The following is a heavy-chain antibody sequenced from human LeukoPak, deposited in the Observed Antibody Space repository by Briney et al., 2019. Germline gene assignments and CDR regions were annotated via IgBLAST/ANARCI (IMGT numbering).Heavy chain of an antibody. CDR3: AKQKTTLYYYGMDV. Sequence: GGSLRLSCAASGFTFSSYAMSWVRQAPGKGLEWVSAISGSGGSTYYADSVKGRFTISRDNSKNTLYLQMNSLKAEDTAVYYCAKQKTTLYYYGMDVWGQGTTVTVSS. D-gene: IGHD4-11*01. V-gene: IGHV3-23*01. CDR2: ISGSGGST. CDR1: GFTFSSYA. J-gene: IGHJ6*02.